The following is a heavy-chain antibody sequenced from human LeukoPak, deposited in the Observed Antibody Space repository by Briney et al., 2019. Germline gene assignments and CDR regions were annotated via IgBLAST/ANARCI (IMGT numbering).Heavy chain of an antibody. CDR1: GFTFSSYG. Sequence: GGSLRLSCAASGFTFSSYGMHWVRQAPGKGLEWVAVISYDGSNKYYADSVKGRFTISRDNSKNTLYLQMNSLRAEDTAVYYCARDYYDSSGYYYPNQLYNWFDPWGQGTLVTVSS. J-gene: IGHJ5*02. V-gene: IGHV3-30*03. CDR2: ISYDGSNK. CDR3: ARDYYDSSGYYYPNQLYNWFDP. D-gene: IGHD3-22*01.